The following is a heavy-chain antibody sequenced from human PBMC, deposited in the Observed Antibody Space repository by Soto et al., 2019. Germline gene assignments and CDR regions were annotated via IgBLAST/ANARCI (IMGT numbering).Heavy chain of an antibody. CDR1: GGSISSGDYY. CDR2: IYYSGST. V-gene: IGHV4-30-4*01. CDR3: AREGGSGSYGFDY. J-gene: IGHJ4*02. Sequence: PSETLSLTCTVSGGSISSGDYYWSWIRQPPGKGLEWIGYIYYSGSTYYNPSLKSRVTISVDTSKNQFSLKLSSVTAADTAVYYCAREGGSGSYGFDYWGQGTLVTVSS. D-gene: IGHD1-26*01.